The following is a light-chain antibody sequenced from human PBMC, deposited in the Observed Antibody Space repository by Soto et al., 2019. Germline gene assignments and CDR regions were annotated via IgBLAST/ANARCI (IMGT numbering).Light chain of an antibody. CDR3: SSYTSSTTPV. Sequence: QSALTQPASVSGSPGQSITISCTGTSSDIGGYNYVSWYQQHPGKAPKLMIYEVINRPSGVSNRFSGSKSGSTASLTISGLQAEDEADYYCSSYTSSTTPVFGGGTNVTVL. J-gene: IGLJ3*02. CDR1: SSDIGGYNY. V-gene: IGLV2-14*01. CDR2: EVI.